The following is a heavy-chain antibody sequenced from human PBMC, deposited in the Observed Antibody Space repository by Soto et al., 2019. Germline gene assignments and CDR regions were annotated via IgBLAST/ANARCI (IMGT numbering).Heavy chain of an antibody. J-gene: IGHJ4*02. Sequence: QVQLVQSGAEVKKPGSSVNVSCKASGGTFSSDSFSWVRQAPGQGLEWMGGIIPMFDTPIYAQKFQDRVTITADESTSTAYMQLSSLRSGDTAVYYCARSGGLDRDFNYWGQGSLVTVFS. V-gene: IGHV1-69*12. CDR1: GGTFSSDS. D-gene: IGHD2-15*01. CDR3: ARSGGLDRDFNY. CDR2: IIPMFDTP.